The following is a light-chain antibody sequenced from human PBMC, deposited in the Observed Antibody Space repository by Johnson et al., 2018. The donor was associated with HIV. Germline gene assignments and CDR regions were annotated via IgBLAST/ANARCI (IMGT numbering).Light chain of an antibody. CDR3: GTWDSSLSAYV. CDR2: ENN. V-gene: IGLV1-51*02. CDR1: SSNIGNNY. J-gene: IGLJ1*01. Sequence: QSVLTQPPSVSAAPGQKVTISCSGSSSNIGNNYVSWYQQLPRGAPKLLIYENNKRPSGIPDRFSGSKSGTSATLDITGLQSGDEADYYCGTWDSSLSAYVFGNGTKVTV.